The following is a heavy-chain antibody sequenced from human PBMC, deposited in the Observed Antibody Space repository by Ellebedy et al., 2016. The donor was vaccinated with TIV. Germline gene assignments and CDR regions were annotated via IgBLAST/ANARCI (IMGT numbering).Heavy chain of an antibody. D-gene: IGHD1-14*01. CDR2: SSIGGST. V-gene: IGHV4-4*07. Sequence: SETLSLTXTVSGGSFSSYYRSWIRQPPGKGLEWIGRSSIGGSTTYNPSLTNRVTMSADASTTQLSLSLSSVTAADTAVYFCARLRQSRDRSHWYFDLWGRGTLVTVSS. J-gene: IGHJ2*01. CDR3: ARLRQSRDRSHWYFDL. CDR1: GGSFSSYY.